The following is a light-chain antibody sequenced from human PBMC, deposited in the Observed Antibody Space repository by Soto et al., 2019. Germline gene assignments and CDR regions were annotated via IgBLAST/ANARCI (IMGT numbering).Light chain of an antibody. CDR2: GAS. CDR1: QSVSSRN. J-gene: IGKJ2*01. Sequence: EIVLTQSPGTLSLSPGERATLSCRASQSVSSRNLAWYRQKPGQAPSLLIYGASNSATGITHRFSGSGSGTDFTLTISRLEPEDFAVYYCLRYGDSPPAYTFGQGTKLEIK. CDR3: LRYGDSPPAYT. V-gene: IGKV3-20*01.